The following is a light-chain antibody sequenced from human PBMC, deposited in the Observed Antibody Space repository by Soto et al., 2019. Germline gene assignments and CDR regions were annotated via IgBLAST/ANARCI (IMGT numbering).Light chain of an antibody. J-gene: IGKJ5*01. CDR2: DVA. CDR3: QQYNNWPFS. CDR1: QGVATS. Sequence: VMTQTPASLSVTPGERVTLSCRAAQGVATSFAGYQQKSGQSPRRLIYDVATRATGVPARFSGTGSDTDFTLTIIGLQAEDSAVYFCQQYNNWPFSFGQGTRLEI. V-gene: IGKV3-15*01.